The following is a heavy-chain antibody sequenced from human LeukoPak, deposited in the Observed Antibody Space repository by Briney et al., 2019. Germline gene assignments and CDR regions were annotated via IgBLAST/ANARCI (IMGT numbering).Heavy chain of an antibody. CDR3: ARAGRSLIAAAGAYYYNMDV. CDR1: GGSFSGYY. J-gene: IGHJ6*03. D-gene: IGHD6-13*01. CDR2: INHSGST. V-gene: IGHV4-34*01. Sequence: PSETLSLTCAVYGGSFSGYYWSWIRQPPGKGLEWIGEINHSGSTNYNPSLKSRVTISVDTSKNQFSLKLSSVTAADTAVYYCARAGRSLIAAAGAYYYNMDVWGKGTTVTVSS.